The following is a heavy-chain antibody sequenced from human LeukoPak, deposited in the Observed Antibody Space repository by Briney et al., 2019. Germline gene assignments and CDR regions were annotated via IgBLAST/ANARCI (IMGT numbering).Heavy chain of an antibody. J-gene: IGHJ4*02. CDR1: GGSISSSSYY. V-gene: IGHV4-39*07. D-gene: IGHD3-22*01. Sequence: SETLSLTCTVSGGSISSSSYYWGWIRQPPGKGLEWIGSIYYSGSTNYNPSLKSRVTISVDTSKNQFSLNLSSVTAADTAVYYCARADSSGYYSYFDYWGQGTLVTVSS. CDR2: IYYSGST. CDR3: ARADSSGYYSYFDY.